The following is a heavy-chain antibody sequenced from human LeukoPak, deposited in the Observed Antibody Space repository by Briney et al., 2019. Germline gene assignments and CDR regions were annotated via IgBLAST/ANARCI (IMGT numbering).Heavy chain of an antibody. CDR1: GGSFSGYY. CDR2: INHGGST. Sequence: SHSLSLTWADYGGSFSGYYWSWIHQPPGKGLEWIGEINHGGSTNYNPSLKSRVPIPVDTSKNQFSLKLISVTAADTAVYYCARGGGPPQSPYCSSTSKFASCRNWFDPWGQGTLVTVSS. CDR3: ARGGGPPQSPYCSSTSKFASCRNWFDP. D-gene: IGHD2-2*01. V-gene: IGHV4-34*01. J-gene: IGHJ5*02.